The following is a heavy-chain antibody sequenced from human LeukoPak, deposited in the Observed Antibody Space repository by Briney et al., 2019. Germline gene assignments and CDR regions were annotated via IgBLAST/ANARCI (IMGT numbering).Heavy chain of an antibody. Sequence: ASVKVSCKTSGYSFILYGISWVRQAPGQGLEWMGWISAYNGNTNYAQKLQGRVTMTTDTSTSTAYMELRSLRSDDTAVYYCARGATRSYGDYYYYMDVWGKGTTVTVSS. CDR2: ISAYNGNT. D-gene: IGHD4-17*01. V-gene: IGHV1-18*01. J-gene: IGHJ6*03. CDR1: GYSFILYG. CDR3: ARGATRSYGDYYYYMDV.